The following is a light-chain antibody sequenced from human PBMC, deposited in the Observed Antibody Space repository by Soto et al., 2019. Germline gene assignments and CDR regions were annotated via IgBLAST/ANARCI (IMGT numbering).Light chain of an antibody. CDR2: TAS. V-gene: IGKV1-9*01. CDR3: QQYNSYWT. Sequence: IQLTQSPSSLSASVGDRVTITCRASQGISSYLAWYQQKPGKAPKLLIYTASSLQSGVPSRFSASGSGTDFTLTISSLQPEDFATYYCQQYNSYWTFGQGTKVDIK. CDR1: QGISSY. J-gene: IGKJ1*01.